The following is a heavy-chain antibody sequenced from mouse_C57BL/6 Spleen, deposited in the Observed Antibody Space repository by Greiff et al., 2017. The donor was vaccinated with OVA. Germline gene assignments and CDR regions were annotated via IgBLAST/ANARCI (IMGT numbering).Heavy chain of an antibody. D-gene: IGHD2-5*01. CDR2: INPSSGST. CDR3: VRDSHYVRCAY. J-gene: IGHJ3*01. V-gene: IGHV1-7*01. Sequence: VKLQQSGAELAQPGASGMLSCKASGCTFTSYWMHWVEQRPGQGLEWIGYINPSSGSTKYNQKFKDKATLTADKSSSTAYMQLSSLTYEDSAVYYSVRDSHYVRCAYWGRVPLVPVSA. CDR1: GCTFTSYW.